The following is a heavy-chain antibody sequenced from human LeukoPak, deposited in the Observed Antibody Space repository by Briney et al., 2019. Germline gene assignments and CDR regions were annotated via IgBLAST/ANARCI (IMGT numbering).Heavy chain of an antibody. Sequence: GGSLRLSCAASGFTFSSYGMHWVRQAPGKGLEWVALISFDGSNKYSADSVKGRFTISRDNSKNTLYLQMNSLRAEDTAVYYCAKSPYSSGWVPSYFDYWGQGTLVTASS. D-gene: IGHD6-19*01. V-gene: IGHV3-30*18. J-gene: IGHJ4*02. CDR2: ISFDGSNK. CDR1: GFTFSSYG. CDR3: AKSPYSSGWVPSYFDY.